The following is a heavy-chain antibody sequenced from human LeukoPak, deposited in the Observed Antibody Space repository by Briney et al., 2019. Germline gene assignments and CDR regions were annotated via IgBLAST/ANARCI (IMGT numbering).Heavy chain of an antibody. CDR3: VRDLILVWTPGDDFDH. J-gene: IGHJ4*02. CDR1: GFTFSGHW. CDR2: INERAPII. V-gene: IGHV3-74*01. D-gene: IGHD3-16*01. Sequence: HPGGSLRLSCVASGFTFSGHWMSWVRHAPGKGLEWVSRINERAPIISYADSVKGRFTISRENARNTLYLQMNSLTAEDTAVYYCVRDLILVWTPGDDFDHWGQGTLVTVSS.